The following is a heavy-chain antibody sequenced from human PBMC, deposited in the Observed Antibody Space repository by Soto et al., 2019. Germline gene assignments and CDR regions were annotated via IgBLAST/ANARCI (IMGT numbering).Heavy chain of an antibody. D-gene: IGHD5-12*01. J-gene: IGHJ5*02. V-gene: IGHV4-4*02. CDR2: IYHSGST. Sequence: PSETLSLTCAVSGGSISSSNWWSWVRQPPGKGLEWIGEIYHSGSTNYNPSLKSRVTISVDKSKNQFSLKLSSVTAADTAVYYCARGRVGYSGYGLNWFDPWGQGTLVTVS. CDR1: GGSISSSNW. CDR3: ARGRVGYSGYGLNWFDP.